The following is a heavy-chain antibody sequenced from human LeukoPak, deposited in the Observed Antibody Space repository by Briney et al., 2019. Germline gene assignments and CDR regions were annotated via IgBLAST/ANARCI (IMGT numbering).Heavy chain of an antibody. Sequence: ASVKVSCKASGGTFSSYAISWVRQAPGQGLEWMGRIIPILGIANYAQKFQGRVTITADKSTSTAYMELSSLRAEDTAVYYCAKGGAQWPTIDYWGQGTLVTVSS. CDR2: IIPILGIA. D-gene: IGHD6-19*01. J-gene: IGHJ4*02. CDR3: AKGGAQWPTIDY. V-gene: IGHV1-69*04. CDR1: GGTFSSYA.